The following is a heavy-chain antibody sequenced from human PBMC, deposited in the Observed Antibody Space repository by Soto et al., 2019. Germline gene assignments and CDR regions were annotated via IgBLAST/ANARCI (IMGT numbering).Heavy chain of an antibody. D-gene: IGHD3-3*01. Sequence: ASVKVSCKASGGTFSSYAISWVRQAPGQGLEWMGGIIPIFGTANYAQKFQGRVTITADESTSTAYMELSSLRSEDTAVYYCARVTAEIGGDKEGIFAYWGQGPLVTVSS. V-gene: IGHV1-69*13. CDR1: GGTFSSYA. CDR2: IIPIFGTA. J-gene: IGHJ4*02. CDR3: ARVTAEIGGDKEGIFAY.